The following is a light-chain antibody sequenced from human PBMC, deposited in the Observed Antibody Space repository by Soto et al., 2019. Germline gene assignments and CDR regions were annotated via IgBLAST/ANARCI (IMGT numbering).Light chain of an antibody. CDR1: QRVRSN. J-gene: IGKJ5*01. CDR2: DAS. Sequence: EIVLTQAPVTLALSPGERATLSCRARQRVRSNFLAWYQQNPGQAPRLLIYDASTRATGISGSFSGSWSGTEFTLTISSLQSEDFAVYYCQQYNNWITFGQGTRLEIK. V-gene: IGKV3-15*01. CDR3: QQYNNWIT.